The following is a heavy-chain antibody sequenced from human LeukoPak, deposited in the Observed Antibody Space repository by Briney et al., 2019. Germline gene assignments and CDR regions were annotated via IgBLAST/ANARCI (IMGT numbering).Heavy chain of an antibody. Sequence: ASVKVSCKASGYTFTSYGISWVRPAPGQGLEWMGWISAYNGNTNYAQTLQGRVTMTTDTSTSTAYMELRSLRSDDTAVYYCARVHYGDYEVDYWGQGTLVTVSS. CDR3: ARVHYGDYEVDY. CDR1: GYTFTSYG. J-gene: IGHJ4*02. D-gene: IGHD4-17*01. V-gene: IGHV1-18*01. CDR2: ISAYNGNT.